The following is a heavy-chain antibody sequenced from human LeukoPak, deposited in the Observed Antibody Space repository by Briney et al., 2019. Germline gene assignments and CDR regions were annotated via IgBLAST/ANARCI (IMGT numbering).Heavy chain of an antibody. Sequence: GGSLRLSCAASGFIFSDFYMSWVRQAAGKGLEYIAYISPSSHDIIYADSVKGRFTISRDNPKNTLYLQMNSLRAEDTAVYYCASDFNSDYYDKGGDFDYWGQGTLVTVSS. V-gene: IGHV3-11*03. CDR3: ASDFNSDYYDKGGDFDY. CDR1: GFIFSDFY. D-gene: IGHD3-22*01. CDR2: ISPSSHDI. J-gene: IGHJ4*02.